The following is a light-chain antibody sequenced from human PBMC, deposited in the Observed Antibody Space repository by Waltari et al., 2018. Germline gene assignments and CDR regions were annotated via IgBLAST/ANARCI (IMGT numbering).Light chain of an antibody. CDR2: STN. CDR3: VLYMGFGVSV. V-gene: IGLV8-61*01. CDR1: SGSVSTRPY. Sequence: QTVVTQEPSFSVSPGGTVHVPCALSSGSVSTRPYPRWYQQTPGQAPRTLIYSTNTRSSGVPDRFSGSILGNKAALTITGAQADDESDYYCVLYMGFGVSVFGGGTKLTVL. J-gene: IGLJ3*02.